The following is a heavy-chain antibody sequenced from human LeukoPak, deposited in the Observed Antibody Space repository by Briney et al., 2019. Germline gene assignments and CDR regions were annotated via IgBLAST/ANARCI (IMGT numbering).Heavy chain of an antibody. J-gene: IGHJ6*03. CDR3: ARGYSSSWYFDYYYMDV. CDR2: IKQDGSEK. D-gene: IGHD6-13*01. V-gene: IGHV3-7*01. CDR1: GFTFSSYW. Sequence: GGSLRHSCAASGFTFSSYWMSWVRQAPGKGLEWVANIKQDGSEKYYVDSVKGRFTISRDNAKNSLYLQMNSLRAEDTAVYYCARGYSSSWYFDYYYMDVWGKGTTVTISS.